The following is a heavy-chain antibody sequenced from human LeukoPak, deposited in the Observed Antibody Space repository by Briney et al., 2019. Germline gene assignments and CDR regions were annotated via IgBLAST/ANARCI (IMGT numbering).Heavy chain of an antibody. Sequence: PSGTLSLTCAVSGGSISSSNWWSWVRQPPGKGLEWIGEIYHSGSTNYNPSLKSRVTISVDKSKNQFSLKLSSVTAADTAVYYCARGRTYYYDSSGYSPWGQGTLVTVSS. CDR2: IYHSGST. J-gene: IGHJ5*02. V-gene: IGHV4-4*02. CDR1: GGSISSSNW. D-gene: IGHD3-22*01. CDR3: ARGRTYYYDSSGYSP.